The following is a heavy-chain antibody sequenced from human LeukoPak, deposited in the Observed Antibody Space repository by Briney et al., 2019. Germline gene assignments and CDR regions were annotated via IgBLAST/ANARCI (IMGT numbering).Heavy chain of an antibody. Sequence: SVKVSCKASGGTFSSYAISWVRQAPGQGLEWMGRIIPILGIANYAQKFQGRVTITADKSTSTAYMELSSLRSEDTAVYYCARDGDYGENYFDYWGQGTLVTVSS. D-gene: IGHD4-17*01. J-gene: IGHJ4*02. V-gene: IGHV1-69*04. CDR1: GGTFSSYA. CDR3: ARDGDYGENYFDY. CDR2: IIPILGIA.